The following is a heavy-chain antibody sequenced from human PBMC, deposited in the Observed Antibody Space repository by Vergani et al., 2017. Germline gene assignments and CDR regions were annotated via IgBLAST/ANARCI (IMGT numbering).Heavy chain of an antibody. CDR2: ISSSSSYI. Sequence: EVQLVESGGGLVKPGGSLRLSCAASGFTFSSYSMNWVRQAPGKGLEWVSSISSSSSYIYYADSVKGRFTISRDNAKNSLYLQMNSLRAEVTAVYYCARASMTMIVRGPYGMDVWGQGTTVTVSS. J-gene: IGHJ6*02. D-gene: IGHD3-22*01. V-gene: IGHV3-21*02. CDR1: GFTFSSYS. CDR3: ARASMTMIVRGPYGMDV.